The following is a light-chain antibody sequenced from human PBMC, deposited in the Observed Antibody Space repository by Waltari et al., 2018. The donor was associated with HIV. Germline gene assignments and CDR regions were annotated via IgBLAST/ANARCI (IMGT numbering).Light chain of an antibody. J-gene: IGLJ3*02. CDR3: YSAADNDLRV. Sequence: SYELTQPSSVSVSPGQTARITCSGDVLAKKYARWFQQKPGQAPVLVIYKDSERPSGIPERFSGCSSGTTVTLTISGAQVEDEAHYYCYSAADNDLRVFGGGTKLTVL. CDR1: VLAKKY. CDR2: KDS. V-gene: IGLV3-27*01.